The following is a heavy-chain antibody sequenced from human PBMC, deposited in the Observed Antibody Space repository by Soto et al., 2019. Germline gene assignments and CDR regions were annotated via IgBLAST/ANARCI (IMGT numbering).Heavy chain of an antibody. CDR3: ATGDNFRSGYPNWFDP. J-gene: IGHJ5*02. Sequence: EVQLVESGGGLVKPGGSLRLSCAASGFTFSNAWMSWVRQAPGKGLEWVGRIKSKTDGGTTDYAAPVKGRFTITRDDSKNTLYLQMNSMKTEGTAVYYCATGDNFRSGYPNWFDPWGQGRLVSVSS. CDR1: GFTFSNAW. V-gene: IGHV3-15*01. CDR2: IKSKTDGGTT. D-gene: IGHD3-3*01.